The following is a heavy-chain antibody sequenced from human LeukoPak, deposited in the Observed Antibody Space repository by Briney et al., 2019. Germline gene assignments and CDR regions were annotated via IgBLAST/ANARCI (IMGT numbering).Heavy chain of an antibody. Sequence: ASVKVSCKASGYTFTTYGISWVRQAPGQGLEWMGGIIPIFGTANYTQKFQGRVTITADESTSTAYMELSSLRSEDTAVYYCAREGVAPGGHGMDVWGQGTTVTVSS. CDR1: GYTFTTYG. J-gene: IGHJ6*02. CDR2: IIPIFGTA. V-gene: IGHV1-69*13. CDR3: AREGVAPGGHGMDV. D-gene: IGHD2-15*01.